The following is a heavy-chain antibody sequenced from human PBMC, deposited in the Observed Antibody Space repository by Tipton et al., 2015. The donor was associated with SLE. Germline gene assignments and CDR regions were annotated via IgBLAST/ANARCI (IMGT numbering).Heavy chain of an antibody. CDR2: IYYSGSA. J-gene: IGHJ5*01. D-gene: IGHD4-17*01. V-gene: IGHV4-31*03. CDR3: ARGYGENWLDP. Sequence: TLSLTCSVSGGSLSRESYRWSLLRQHPGKGLEWIGYIYYSGSAYYNPSLKTRVSILVDTSKNQFSLKLSSATAADTAGYYCARGYGENWLDPWGQGTLVTVSS. CDR1: GGSLSRESYR.